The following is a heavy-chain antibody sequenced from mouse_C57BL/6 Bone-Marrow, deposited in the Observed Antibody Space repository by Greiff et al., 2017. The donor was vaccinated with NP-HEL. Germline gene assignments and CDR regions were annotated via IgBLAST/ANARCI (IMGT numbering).Heavy chain of an antibody. Sequence: EVQLQQSGPELVKPGASVKIPCKASGYTFTDYNMDWVKQSHGKSLEWIGDINPNNGGTIYNQKFKGKATLTVDKSSSTAYMELRSLTSEDTAVYYCARWGHYYGSSYWYCDVWGTGTTVTVSS. CDR3: ARWGHYYGSSYWYCDV. V-gene: IGHV1-18*01. CDR1: GYTFTDYN. J-gene: IGHJ1*03. CDR2: INPNNGGT. D-gene: IGHD1-1*01.